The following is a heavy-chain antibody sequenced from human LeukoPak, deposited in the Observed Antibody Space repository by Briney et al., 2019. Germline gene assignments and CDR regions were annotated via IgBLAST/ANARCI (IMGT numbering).Heavy chain of an antibody. D-gene: IGHD3-3*01. CDR2: INWKGGST. V-gene: IGHV3-20*04. CDR1: GFTFDDYG. J-gene: IGHJ4*02. CDR3: PRDLSDFWSGSLDY. Sequence: PGGSLRLSCAASGFTFDDYGVSWVRQAPGKGLEWVSGINWKGGSTGYADSVRGRFTISRDNDKNSLYLQMYTVRAEDTALYYCPRDLSDFWSGSLDYWGQGTLVTVSS.